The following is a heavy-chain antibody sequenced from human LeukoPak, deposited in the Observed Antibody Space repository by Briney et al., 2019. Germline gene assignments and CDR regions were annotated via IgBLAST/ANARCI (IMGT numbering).Heavy chain of an antibody. CDR3: ATYYDSSGYYGPFDY. CDR2: ISDTETTK. Sequence: GSLRLSCAASGFTFSDYYMSWIRQVPGKGLEWLSYISDTETTKHYADSVKGRFSISRDNANNSLFLLMSSLRAEDTAVYYCATYYDSSGYYGPFDYWSQGTLVTVSS. D-gene: IGHD3-22*01. V-gene: IGHV3-11*01. J-gene: IGHJ4*02. CDR1: GFTFSDYY.